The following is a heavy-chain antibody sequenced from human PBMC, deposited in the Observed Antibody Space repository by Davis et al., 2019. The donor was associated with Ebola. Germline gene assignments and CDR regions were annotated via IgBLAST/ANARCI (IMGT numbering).Heavy chain of an antibody. J-gene: IGHJ4*02. Sequence: GESLKISCAASRFTFSNYWMSWVRQAPGKGLEWVANIKQDGSEKYYVDSVKGRFIISRDNAKDSLYLHMNSLRAEDTAVYYCARDVPYYAFLSDPLDYWGQGTLVTVSS. V-gene: IGHV3-7*03. D-gene: IGHD3-3*01. CDR1: RFTFSNYW. CDR3: ARDVPYYAFLSDPLDY. CDR2: IKQDGSEK.